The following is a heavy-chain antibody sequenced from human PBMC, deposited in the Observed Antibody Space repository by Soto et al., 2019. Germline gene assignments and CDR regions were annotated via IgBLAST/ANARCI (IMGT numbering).Heavy chain of an antibody. J-gene: IGHJ6*02. CDR2: IYYSGST. CDR3: ARGAAARSLSGMDV. CDR1: GGSISIYY. Sequence: SETLSLTCTVSGGSISIYYWSWIRHPPGKGLEWIGYIYYSGSTNYNPSLKSRVTISVDTSKNQFSLKLSSVTAADTAVYYCARGAAARSLSGMDVWGQGTTVTVSS. D-gene: IGHD6-6*01. V-gene: IGHV4-59*01.